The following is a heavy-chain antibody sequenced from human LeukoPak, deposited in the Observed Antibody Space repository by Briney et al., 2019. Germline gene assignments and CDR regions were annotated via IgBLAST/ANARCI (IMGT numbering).Heavy chain of an antibody. D-gene: IGHD3/OR15-3a*01. Sequence: PSETLSLTCTVSGVSISSNSLNWGRMAQGPGKGLVWIVSSYYSGSTYYNPSLKSRVTISVDTSKNQFSLKLSSVTAADTAVYYCARSGAGLDYYYYYMDVWGKGTTVTVSS. CDR1: GVSISSNSLN. J-gene: IGHJ6*03. CDR2: SYYSGST. V-gene: IGHV4-39*07. CDR3: ARSGAGLDYYYYYMDV.